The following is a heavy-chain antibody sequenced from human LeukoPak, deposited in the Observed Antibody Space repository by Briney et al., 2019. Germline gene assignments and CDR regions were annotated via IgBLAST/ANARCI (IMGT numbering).Heavy chain of an antibody. CDR1: GGSINNGGYY. CDR3: ARDGVDYDSSGYWYFDL. V-gene: IGHV4-30-4*01. Sequence: PSETLSLTCTVSGGSINNGGYYWSWIRQHPGKGLEWIGYIYYSGSSYYNPSLRSRVTISVDTSKNQFSLKLSSVTAADTAVYYCARDGVDYDSSGYWYFDLWGRGTLVTVSS. D-gene: IGHD3-22*01. J-gene: IGHJ2*01. CDR2: IYYSGSS.